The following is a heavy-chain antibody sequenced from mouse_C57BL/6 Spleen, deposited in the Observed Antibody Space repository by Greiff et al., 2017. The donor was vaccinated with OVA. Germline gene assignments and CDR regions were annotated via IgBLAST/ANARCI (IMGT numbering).Heavy chain of an antibody. Sequence: QVQLKESGPELVKPGASVKISCKASGYAFSSSWMNWVKQRPGKGLEWIGRIYPGDGDTNYNGKFKGKATLTADKSSSTAYMQLSSLTSEDSAVYFCARFETAQATPFAYWGQGTLVTVSA. CDR2: IYPGDGDT. CDR1: GYAFSSSW. J-gene: IGHJ3*01. D-gene: IGHD3-2*02. CDR3: ARFETAQATPFAY. V-gene: IGHV1-82*01.